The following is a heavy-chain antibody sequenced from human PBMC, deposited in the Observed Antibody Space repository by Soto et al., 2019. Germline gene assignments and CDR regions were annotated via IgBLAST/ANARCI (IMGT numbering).Heavy chain of an antibody. CDR3: ARLLDPTSNWFDP. CDR1: GYSFTSYW. V-gene: IGHV5-51*01. Sequence: GESLKISCKGSGYSFTSYWICWVRQMPGKGLEWMGIIYPGDSETRYSPSFQGQVTISADKSISTAYLQLSSLKASDTAMYYCARLLDPTSNWFDPWGQGTLVPVSS. CDR2: IYPGDSET. D-gene: IGHD5-12*01. J-gene: IGHJ5*02.